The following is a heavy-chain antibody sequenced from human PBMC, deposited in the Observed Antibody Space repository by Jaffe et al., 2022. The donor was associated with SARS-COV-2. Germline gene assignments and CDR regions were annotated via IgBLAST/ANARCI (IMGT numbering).Heavy chain of an antibody. Sequence: EVQLVESGGGLVQPGGSLRLSCAASGFTFSSYAMSWVRQAPGKGLEWVSAISGSGGSTYYADSVKGRFTISRDNSKNTLYLQMTSLRAEDTAVYFCAKDEGGYGEFDYWGQGTLVTVSS. CDR3: AKDEGGYGEFDY. J-gene: IGHJ4*02. V-gene: IGHV3-23*04. CDR2: ISGSGGST. CDR1: GFTFSSYA. D-gene: IGHD5-12*01.